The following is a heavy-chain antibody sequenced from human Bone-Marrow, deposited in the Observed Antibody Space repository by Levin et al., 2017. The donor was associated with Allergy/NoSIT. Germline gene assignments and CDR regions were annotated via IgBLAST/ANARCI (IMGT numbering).Heavy chain of an antibody. CDR2: INSDGSST. CDR1: GFTFSSYW. V-gene: IGHV3-74*01. D-gene: IGHD6-13*01. CDR3: AGEARSAFDI. Sequence: GASVKVSCAASGFTFSSYWMHWVRQAPGKGLVWVSRINSDGSSTAYADSVKGRFTISRDNAKNTLYLKMNSLRADDTAVYFCAGEARSAFDIWGQGTMVTVSS. J-gene: IGHJ3*02.